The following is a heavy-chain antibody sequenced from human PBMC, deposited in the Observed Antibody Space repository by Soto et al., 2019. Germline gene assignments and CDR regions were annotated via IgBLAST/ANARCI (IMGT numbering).Heavy chain of an antibody. CDR3: ARVGRIWFGEYN. J-gene: IGHJ4*02. CDR2: IYYSGST. V-gene: IGHV4-31*03. CDR1: GGSISSSSYY. Sequence: SETLSLTCIVSGGSISSSSYYWGWIRQHPGKGLEWIGYIYYSGSTYYNPSLKSRVTISVDTSKNQFSLKLSSVTAADTAVYYCARVGRIWFGEYNWGQGTLVTVSS. D-gene: IGHD3-10*01.